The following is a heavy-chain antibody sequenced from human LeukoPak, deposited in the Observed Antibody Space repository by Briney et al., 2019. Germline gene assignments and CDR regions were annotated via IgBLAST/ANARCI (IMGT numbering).Heavy chain of an antibody. CDR1: GFTFSSYG. CDR2: IRHDGSNK. V-gene: IGHV3-30*02. D-gene: IGHD3-10*01. J-gene: IGHJ4*02. Sequence: GGSLRLSCAASGFTFSSYGMHWVRQAPRKGLAWVAFIRHDGSNKYYADSVKGRFTISRDNSKNTLYLQMNSLRAEDKAVYYCAKDVEKGMVRGVSVDYWGQGTLVTVSS. CDR3: AKDVEKGMVRGVSVDY.